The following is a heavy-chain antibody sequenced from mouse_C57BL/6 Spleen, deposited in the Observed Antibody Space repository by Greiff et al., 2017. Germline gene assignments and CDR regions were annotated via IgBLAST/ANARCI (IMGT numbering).Heavy chain of an antibody. CDR3: AKGLYYYGSSYYAMDY. J-gene: IGHJ4*01. D-gene: IGHD1-1*01. CDR2: IDPSDSET. Sequence: QVQLQQPGAELVRPGSSVKLSCKASGYTFTSYWMHWVKQRPIQGLEWIVNIDPSDSETHYNQKFKDKATLTVDKSSSTAYMQLSSLTSEDSAVYYCAKGLYYYGSSYYAMDYWGQGTSVTVSS. V-gene: IGHV1-52*01. CDR1: GYTFTSYW.